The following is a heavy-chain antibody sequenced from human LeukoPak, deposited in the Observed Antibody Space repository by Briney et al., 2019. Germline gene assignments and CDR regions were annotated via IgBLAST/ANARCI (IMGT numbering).Heavy chain of an antibody. Sequence: SETLSLTCTVSGGSISSYYWSWIRQPPGKGLEWIAYISDIGSINYNPSLKSRVTISLDTSKNQFSLKLSSVTAADTAVYYCAKDYASSSWDYGMDVWGQGTTVTVSS. CDR3: AKDYASSSWDYGMDV. CDR2: ISDIGSI. J-gene: IGHJ6*02. CDR1: GGSISSYY. V-gene: IGHV4-59*08. D-gene: IGHD4-17*01.